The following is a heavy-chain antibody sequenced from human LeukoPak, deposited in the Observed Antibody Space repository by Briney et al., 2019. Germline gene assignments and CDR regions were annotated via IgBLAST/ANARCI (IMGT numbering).Heavy chain of an antibody. CDR3: ARDPATVNVPDYFDY. CDR2: ISSSSSYI. J-gene: IGHJ4*02. CDR1: GFTFSSYS. V-gene: IGHV3-21*01. Sequence: GGSLRLSCAASGFTFSSYSMNWVRQAPGKGLEWVSSISSSSSYIYYADSVKGRFTISRDNAKNSLYLQMNSLRAEDTAVYYCARDPATVNVPDYFDYWGQGTLVTVSS. D-gene: IGHD4-17*01.